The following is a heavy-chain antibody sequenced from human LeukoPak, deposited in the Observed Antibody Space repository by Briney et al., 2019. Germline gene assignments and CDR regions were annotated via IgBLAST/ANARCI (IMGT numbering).Heavy chain of an antibody. CDR2: ISGSGGST. CDR3: AKDVPYYYDSSGIY. CDR1: GFTFSSYS. J-gene: IGHJ4*02. V-gene: IGHV3-23*01. D-gene: IGHD3-22*01. Sequence: GGSLRLSCAASGFTFSSYSMSWVRQAPGKGLEWVSAISGSGGSTYYADSVKGRFTISRDNSKNTLYLQMNSLRAEDTAVYYCAKDVPYYYDSSGIYWGQGTLVTVSS.